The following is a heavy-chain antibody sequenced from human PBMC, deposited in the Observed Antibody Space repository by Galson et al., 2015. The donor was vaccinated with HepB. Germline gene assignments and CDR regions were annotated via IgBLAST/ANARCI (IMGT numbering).Heavy chain of an antibody. Sequence: SVKVSCKASGYTFTSYDINWVRQATGQGLEWMGWMNPNSGNTGYAQKFQGRVTMTRNTSISTAYMELSSLRSEDTAVHYCARGEKLELLPDIWGQGTMVTVSS. CDR1: GYTFTSYD. CDR3: ARGEKLELLPDI. J-gene: IGHJ3*02. V-gene: IGHV1-8*01. CDR2: MNPNSGNT. D-gene: IGHD1-7*01.